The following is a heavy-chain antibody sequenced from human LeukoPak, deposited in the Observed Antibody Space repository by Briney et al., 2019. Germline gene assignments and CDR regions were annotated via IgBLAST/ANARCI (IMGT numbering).Heavy chain of an antibody. J-gene: IGHJ4*02. CDR1: GFTFSGYE. CDR2: ISSSGATI. Sequence: GGSLRLSCAASGFTFSGYEMNWVRQAPGKGLEWVSYISSSGATIYYADSVKGRFTISRDNAKNSLYLQMNSLRAEDTAVYYCARDLWGASALFHHWGQGTLVTVSS. D-gene: IGHD7-27*01. V-gene: IGHV3-48*03. CDR3: ARDLWGASALFHH.